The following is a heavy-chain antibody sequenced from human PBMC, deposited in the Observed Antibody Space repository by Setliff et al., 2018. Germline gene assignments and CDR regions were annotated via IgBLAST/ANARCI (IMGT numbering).Heavy chain of an antibody. Sequence: PGESLKISCKGSGYSFTSYWIGWVRQMPGKGLEWMGIIYPGDSDTRYSPSFQGQVTISADKSISTAYLQWSSLKASDTAMYYCARSRSNFWSGYYYAGYYYMDVWGKGTTVTVSS. CDR1: GYSFTSYW. CDR3: ARSRSNFWSGYYYAGYYYMDV. V-gene: IGHV5-51*01. D-gene: IGHD3-3*01. CDR2: IYPGDSDT. J-gene: IGHJ6*03.